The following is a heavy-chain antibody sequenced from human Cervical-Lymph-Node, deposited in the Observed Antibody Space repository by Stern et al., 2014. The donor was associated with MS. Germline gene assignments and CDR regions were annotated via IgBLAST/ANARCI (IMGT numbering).Heavy chain of an antibody. D-gene: IGHD2/OR15-2a*01. CDR1: GFTFSDYY. CDR2: INGSGTAI. CDR3: ANSIA. V-gene: IGHV3-11*01. J-gene: IGHJ5*02. Sequence: QLVQSGGGLVKPGGSLTLSCAASGFTFSDYYMNWIRQTPGKGLEWVSYINGSGTAIYYADSVKGRFTNSRDNGKKSLYLQMDSLRVEDTAIYYCANSIAWGQGTLVTVSS.